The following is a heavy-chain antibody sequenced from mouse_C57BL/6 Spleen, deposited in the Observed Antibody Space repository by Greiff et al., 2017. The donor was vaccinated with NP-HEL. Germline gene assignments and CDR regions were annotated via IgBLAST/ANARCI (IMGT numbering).Heavy chain of an antibody. CDR2: INPDSGTI. CDR1: GIDFSRYW. D-gene: IGHD1-1*01. CDR3: ARPYGSILSYWYFDV. V-gene: IGHV4-1*01. J-gene: IGHJ1*03. Sequence: EVKLMESGGGLVQPGGSLKLSCAASGIDFSRYWMSWVRRAPGKGLEWIGEINPDSGTINYEPSLKDKFIISRDNATNTLYLQRSKVRSEDTARYYCARPYGSILSYWYFDVWGTGTTVTVSS.